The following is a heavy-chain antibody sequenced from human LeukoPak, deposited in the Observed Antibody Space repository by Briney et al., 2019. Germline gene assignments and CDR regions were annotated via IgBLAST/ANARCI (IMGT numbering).Heavy chain of an antibody. Sequence: GASVKVSCKASGYTFTSYGISWVRQAPGQGLEWMGWISAYNGNTNYAQKLQGRVTMTTDTSTSTAYMELRSLRSDDTAVYYCAXXXXXXXXXTAPSPGMDVWGQGTTVTVSS. J-gene: IGHJ6*02. V-gene: IGHV1-18*01. CDR1: GYTFTSYG. CDR2: ISAYNGNT. D-gene: IGHD5-18*01. CDR3: AXXXXXXXXXTAPSPGMDV.